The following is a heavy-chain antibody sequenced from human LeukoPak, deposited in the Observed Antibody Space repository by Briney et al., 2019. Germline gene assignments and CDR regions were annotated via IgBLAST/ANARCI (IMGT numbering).Heavy chain of an antibody. CDR1: GGTFRSYW. J-gene: IGHJ1*01. Sequence: PGGSLRLSCAASGGTFRSYWMSWVRQAAGKGLEWVANIKQDGSEKYYVDSVKGRFTISRDNTKNSLYLQMNSLRAEDTAVYYCARDDTVTTRVGFIDWGQGTLVTVSS. CDR3: ARDDTVTTRVGFID. CDR2: IKQDGSEK. V-gene: IGHV3-7*01. D-gene: IGHD4-17*01.